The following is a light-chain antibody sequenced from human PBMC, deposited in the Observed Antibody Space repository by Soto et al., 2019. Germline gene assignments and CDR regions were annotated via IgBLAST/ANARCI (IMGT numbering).Light chain of an antibody. CDR3: MQGTHWPIT. CDR1: QRLVHSDGIAY. J-gene: IGKJ1*01. Sequence: VVITHSPLALPVTLGRPASISCRSNQRLVHSDGIAYFSWFQQRPGRSPRRLIYKVSNRDSGVPARFSGSGSGTDFALKISRVEAEDVGVYYCMQGTHWPITFGQGTKVDIK. V-gene: IGKV2-30*02. CDR2: KVS.